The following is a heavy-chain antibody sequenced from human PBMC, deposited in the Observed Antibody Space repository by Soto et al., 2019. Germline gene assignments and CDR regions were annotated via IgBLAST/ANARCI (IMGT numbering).Heavy chain of an antibody. V-gene: IGHV1-69*01. CDR1: GGLFSSYP. CDR3: ARGGSGYSWFNEF. CDR2: IIPVFQTA. D-gene: IGHD3-22*01. J-gene: IGHJ4*02. Sequence: QEQLVQSGAEVKKPGSSVKVSCKASGGLFSSYPISWVRQVPGQGLDWMGGIIPVFQTAYYTQRFQGRVTITADESTNTGYVELSILRSEDTAIYYCARGGSGYSWFNEFWGQGTLVTVSS.